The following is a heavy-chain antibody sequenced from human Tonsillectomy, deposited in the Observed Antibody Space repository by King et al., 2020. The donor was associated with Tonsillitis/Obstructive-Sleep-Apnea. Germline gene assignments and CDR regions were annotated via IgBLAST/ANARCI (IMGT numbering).Heavy chain of an antibody. J-gene: IGHJ4*02. V-gene: IGHV3-11*05. CDR2: IDTGSTYT. CDR3: AVAMIEDPSEY. Sequence: VQLVESGGGLVKPGGSLTLSCAASGFSFSDYYMSWSRQAPGKGPEWISYIDTGSTYTNYADSVKGRFSISRDNAKNSLYLQMNSLKAEDTAVYYCAVAMIEDPSEYWGQGTLVTVSS. D-gene: IGHD2-21*01. CDR1: GFSFSDYY.